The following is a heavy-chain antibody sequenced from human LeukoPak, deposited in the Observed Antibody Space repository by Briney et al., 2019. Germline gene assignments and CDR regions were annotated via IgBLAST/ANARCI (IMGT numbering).Heavy chain of an antibody. V-gene: IGHV3-48*02. D-gene: IGHD4-17*01. CDR3: ARVIRGVTTVTNPSDY. CDR1: GFTFSSYS. Sequence: HTGGSLRLSCAASGFTFSSYSMNWVRQAPGKGLEWVSYISSSSSTIYYADSVKGRFTISRDNAKNSLYLQMNSLRDEDTAVYYCARVIRGVTTVTNPSDYWGQGTLVTVSS. CDR2: ISSSSSTI. J-gene: IGHJ4*02.